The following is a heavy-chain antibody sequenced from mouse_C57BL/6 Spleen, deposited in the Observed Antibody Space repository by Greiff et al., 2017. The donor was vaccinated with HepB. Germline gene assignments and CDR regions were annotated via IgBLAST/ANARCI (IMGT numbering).Heavy chain of an antibody. CDR1: GFTFSSYG. CDR3: ARHPLVFTTVGATDFDY. D-gene: IGHD1-1*01. Sequence: EVKLMESGGDLVKPGGSLKLSCAASGFTFSSYGMSWVRQTPDKRLEWVATISSGGSYTYYPDSVKGRFTISRDNAKNTLYLQMSSLKSEDTAMYDCARHPLVFTTVGATDFDYWGQGTTLTVSS. J-gene: IGHJ2*01. CDR2: ISSGGSYT. V-gene: IGHV5-6*01.